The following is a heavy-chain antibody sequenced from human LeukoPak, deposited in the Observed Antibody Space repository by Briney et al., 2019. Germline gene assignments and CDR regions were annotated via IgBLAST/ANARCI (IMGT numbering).Heavy chain of an antibody. J-gene: IGHJ5*02. V-gene: IGHV3-7*03. CDR1: GFTFSSYW. CDR3: AREAFWQWPTNWFDP. Sequence: PGGSLRLSCAASGFTFSSYWMSWVRQAPGKGLEWVANIKQDGSEEYYVDSVKGRFTISRDNAKNSLYLQMNSLRAEDTAVYYCAREAFWQWPTNWFDPWGQGTLVTVSS. D-gene: IGHD3-3*02. CDR2: IKQDGSEE.